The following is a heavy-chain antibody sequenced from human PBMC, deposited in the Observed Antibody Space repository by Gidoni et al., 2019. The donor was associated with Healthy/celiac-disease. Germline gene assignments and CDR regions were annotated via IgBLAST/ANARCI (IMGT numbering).Heavy chain of an antibody. CDR2: ISGSGGST. CDR1: GFTFSSYA. Sequence: EVQLLESGGGLVQPGGSLRLSCAASGFTFSSYAMSWVRQAPGKGLEWVSAISGSGGSTYYADSVKGRFTISRDNSKNTLYLQINSLRAEDTAVYYCAKSMAQRRWLVNRYYFDYWGQGTLVTVSS. V-gene: IGHV3-23*01. D-gene: IGHD6-19*01. CDR3: AKSMAQRRWLVNRYYFDY. J-gene: IGHJ4*02.